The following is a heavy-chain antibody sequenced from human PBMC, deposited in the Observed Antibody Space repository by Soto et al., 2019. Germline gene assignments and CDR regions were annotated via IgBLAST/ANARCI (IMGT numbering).Heavy chain of an antibody. CDR2: INHSGST. CDR3: GRVRWLKLRYFDY. V-gene: IGHV4-34*01. Sequence: QVQLQQWGAGLLKPSETLSLTCAVYGGSFSGYYWSWIRQPPGKGLEWIGEINHSGSTNYNPSLKSRATTTIDTSKNQFPLKLGFVTAGDTAGYYWGRVRWLKLRYFDYWGQGPLVPVPP. CDR1: GGSFSGYY. D-gene: IGHD5-12*01. J-gene: IGHJ4*02.